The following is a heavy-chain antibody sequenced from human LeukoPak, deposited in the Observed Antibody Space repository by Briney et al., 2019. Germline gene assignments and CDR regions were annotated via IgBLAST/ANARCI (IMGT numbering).Heavy chain of an antibody. CDR3: ARDGYSSGWLESADY. CDR2: IIPIFGTA. D-gene: IGHD6-19*01. Sequence: SVKVSCKASGGTFSSYAISWVRQAPGQGLEWMGRIIPIFGTANYARKFQGRVTITTDESTSTAYMELSSLRSEDTAVYYCARDGYSSGWLESADYWGQGTLVTVSS. CDR1: GGTFSSYA. J-gene: IGHJ4*02. V-gene: IGHV1-69*05.